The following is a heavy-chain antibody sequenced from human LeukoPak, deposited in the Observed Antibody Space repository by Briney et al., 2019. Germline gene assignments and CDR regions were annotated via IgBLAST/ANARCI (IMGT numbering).Heavy chain of an antibody. D-gene: IGHD6-19*01. CDR1: GGTLSSYA. CDR3: ATGAVAGTGAY. Sequence: SVKVSCKASGGTLSSYAISWVRQAPGQGLEWMGGIIPIFGTANYAQKFQGRVTITADESTSTAYMELSSLRSEDTAVYYCATGAVAGTGAYWGQGTLVTVSS. J-gene: IGHJ4*02. CDR2: IIPIFGTA. V-gene: IGHV1-69*13.